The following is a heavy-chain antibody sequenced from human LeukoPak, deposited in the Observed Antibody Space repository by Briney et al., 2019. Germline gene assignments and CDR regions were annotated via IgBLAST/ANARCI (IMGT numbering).Heavy chain of an antibody. J-gene: IGHJ4*02. CDR3: ARVVPYYDFWSGYPDY. V-gene: IGHV3-21*01. Sequence: GGSLRLSCAASGFTFSSYAMSWVRQAPGKGLEWVSSISSSSSYIYYADSVKGRFTISRDNAKNSLYLQMNSLRAEDTAVYYCARVVPYYDFWSGYPDYWGQGTLVTVSS. CDR2: ISSSSSYI. D-gene: IGHD3-3*01. CDR1: GFTFSSYA.